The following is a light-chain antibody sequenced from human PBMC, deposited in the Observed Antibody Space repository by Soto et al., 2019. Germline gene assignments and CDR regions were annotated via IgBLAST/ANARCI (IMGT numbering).Light chain of an antibody. J-gene: IGLJ1*01. CDR2: EVT. Sequence: QSVLTQPASVSGSPGQSITISCTGTSSDVGGYNYVSWYQQHPGKAPKLMVYEVTNRPSGVSNRFSGSKSGNAAALTISGLQPEDEAEYYCNSDSSTSFYVFGTGTKVTVL. CDR1: SSDVGGYNY. CDR3: NSDSSTSFYV. V-gene: IGLV2-14*01.